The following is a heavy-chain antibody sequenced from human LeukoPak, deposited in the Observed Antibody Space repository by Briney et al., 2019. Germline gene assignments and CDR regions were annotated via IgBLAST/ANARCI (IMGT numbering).Heavy chain of an antibody. D-gene: IGHD6-19*01. J-gene: IGHJ4*02. CDR1: GGSISSDY. V-gene: IGHV4-59*08. CDR3: ARTIAVSHFDY. CDR2: IYSSGST. Sequence: NPSETLSLTCTVSGGSISSDYWSWIRQPPGKGLEWIAYIYSSGSTNYNPSLKSRVTITVDTSKNQFSLILSSVTAADTAVYYCARTIAVSHFDYWGQGILATVSS.